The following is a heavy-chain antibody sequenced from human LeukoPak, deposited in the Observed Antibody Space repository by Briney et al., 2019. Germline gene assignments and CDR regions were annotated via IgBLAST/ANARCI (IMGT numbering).Heavy chain of an antibody. V-gene: IGHV3-74*01. J-gene: IGHJ5*02. CDR1: GFTFSSYW. CDR3: ASLPLRYFDWLAN. CDR2: INSDGSST. Sequence: PGRSLRLSCAASGFTFSSYWMHWVRQAPGKGLVWVSRINSDGSSTSYADSVKGRFPISRDNAKNTLYLQMNSLRAEDTAVYYCASLPLRYFDWLANWGQGTLVTVSS. D-gene: IGHD3-9*01.